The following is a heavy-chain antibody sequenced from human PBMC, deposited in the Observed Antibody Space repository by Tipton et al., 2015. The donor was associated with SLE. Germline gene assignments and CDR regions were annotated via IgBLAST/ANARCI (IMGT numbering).Heavy chain of an antibody. V-gene: IGHV4-59*12. CDR2: IYYSGST. CDR3: ARGGVRAALAKKLDY. CDR1: GGSISSYY. Sequence: TLSLTCTVSGGSISSYYWSWIRQPPGKGLEWIGYIYYSGSTNYNPSLKSRVTISVDTSKNQFSLKLSSVTAADTAVYYCARGGVRAALAKKLDYWGQGTLVTVSS. D-gene: IGHD6-13*01. J-gene: IGHJ4*02.